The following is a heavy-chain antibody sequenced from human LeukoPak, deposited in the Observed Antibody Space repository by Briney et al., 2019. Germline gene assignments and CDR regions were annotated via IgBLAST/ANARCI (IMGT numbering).Heavy chain of an antibody. J-gene: IGHJ5*02. D-gene: IGHD6-19*01. CDR1: GYTFTCYG. CDR2: INAGNGNR. V-gene: IGHV1-3*03. Sequence: GASVKVSCNASGYTFTCYGMHWGRQAPGQRHGRMGWINAGNGNRKYSQEFHGRVRITRATAAAIAYMELSSLRSEDMAVYYCARGSSGLGSWGQGTLVTVSS. CDR3: ARGSSGLGS.